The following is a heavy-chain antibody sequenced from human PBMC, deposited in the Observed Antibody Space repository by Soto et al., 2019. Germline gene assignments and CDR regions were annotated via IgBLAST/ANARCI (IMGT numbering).Heavy chain of an antibody. Sequence: GSLRLSCAASGFTVSTYHMSWVRQAPGKGLEWVSVIYSAGSADFADSVKGRFTISRDNSKNTLYLQMTSLRAEDTAVYYCARVNSSSYHYFDYWGQGALVNVSS. CDR1: GFTVSTYH. CDR3: ARVNSSSYHYFDY. D-gene: IGHD6-13*01. V-gene: IGHV3-66*01. CDR2: IYSAGSA. J-gene: IGHJ4*02.